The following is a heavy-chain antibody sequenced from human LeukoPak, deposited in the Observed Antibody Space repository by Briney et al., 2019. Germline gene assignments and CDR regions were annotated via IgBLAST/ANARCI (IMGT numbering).Heavy chain of an antibody. V-gene: IGHV3-23*01. J-gene: IGHJ4*02. CDR1: GFTFSSYA. CDR3: AKVGGSYSRRQRYYFDY. D-gene: IGHD1-26*01. CDR2: ISGSGGST. Sequence: PGGSLRLSCAASGFTFSSYAMSWVRQAPGKGLEWVSAISGSGGSTYYADSVKGRFTISRDNSKNTLYLQMNSLRAEDTAVYYCAKVGGSYSRRQRYYFDYWGQGTLVTVSS.